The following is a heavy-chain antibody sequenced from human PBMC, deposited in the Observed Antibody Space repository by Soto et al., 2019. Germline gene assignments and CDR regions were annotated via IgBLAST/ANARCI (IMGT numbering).Heavy chain of an antibody. V-gene: IGHV4-39*01. CDR1: GGSISSSSYY. J-gene: IGHJ4*02. Sequence: SETLSLTCTVSGGSISSSSYYWGWIRQPPGKGLEWIGSIYYSGSTYYNPSLKSRVTISVDTSKNQFSLKLSSVTAADTAVYYCASGLIVATKEFDYWGQGTLVTVSS. CDR2: IYYSGST. CDR3: ASGLIVATKEFDY. D-gene: IGHD5-12*01.